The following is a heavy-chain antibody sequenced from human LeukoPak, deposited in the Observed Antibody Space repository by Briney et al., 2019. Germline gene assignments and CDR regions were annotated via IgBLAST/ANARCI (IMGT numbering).Heavy chain of an antibody. D-gene: IGHD4-17*01. V-gene: IGHV3-7*03. CDR1: GFTFSSYW. Sequence: GGSLRLSCAASGFTFSSYWMSWVRQAPGKGLEWVANIKQDGTEKYYMDSVKGRFTISRDNSKNTLYLQMNSLRAEDTAVYYCARSFRHGDYLWGQGTLVTVSS. CDR3: ARSFRHGDYL. CDR2: IKQDGTEK. J-gene: IGHJ4*02.